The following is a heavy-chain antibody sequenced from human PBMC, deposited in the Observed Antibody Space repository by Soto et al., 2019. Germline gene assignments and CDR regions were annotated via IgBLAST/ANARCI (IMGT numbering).Heavy chain of an antibody. CDR3: ARHKIGWVPPPPSFFDY. J-gene: IGHJ4*02. CDR2: IYYSGST. V-gene: IGHV4-39*01. CDR1: GGSISSSSYY. D-gene: IGHD1-1*01. Sequence: PSETLSLTCTVSGGSISSSSYYWGWIRQPPGKGLEWIGSIYYSGSTYYNPSLKSRVTISVDTSKNQFSLKLSSVTAADTAVYYCARHKIGWVPPPPSFFDYWGQRTLVTVSS.